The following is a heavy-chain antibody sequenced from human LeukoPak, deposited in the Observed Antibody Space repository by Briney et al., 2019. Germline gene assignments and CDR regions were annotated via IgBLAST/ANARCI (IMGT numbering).Heavy chain of an antibody. CDR1: GFTFSSYS. CDR2: ISSSSSTI. Sequence: GGSLRLSRAASGFTFSSYSMNWVRQAPGKGLEWVSYISSSSSTIYYADSVKGRFTISRDNAKNSLYLQMNSLRAEDTAVYYCARDWSYCSSTSCSLDYWGQGTLVTVSS. V-gene: IGHV3-48*04. CDR3: ARDWSYCSSTSCSLDY. J-gene: IGHJ4*02. D-gene: IGHD2-2*01.